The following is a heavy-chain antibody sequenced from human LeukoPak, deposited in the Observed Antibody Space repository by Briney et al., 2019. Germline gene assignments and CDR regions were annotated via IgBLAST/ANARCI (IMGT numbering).Heavy chain of an antibody. CDR1: GYTFTGYY. V-gene: IGHV1-2*02. D-gene: IGHD6-19*01. CDR3: ARDVSPVAGPDH. CDR2: INPNSGGT. Sequence: ASVTVSCTASGYTFTGYYMHWVRQAPGQGLEWMGWINPNSGGTNYAQKFQGRVTMTRDTSISTAYMELSRLRSDDTAVYYCARDVSPVAGPDHWGQGTLVTVSS. J-gene: IGHJ4*02.